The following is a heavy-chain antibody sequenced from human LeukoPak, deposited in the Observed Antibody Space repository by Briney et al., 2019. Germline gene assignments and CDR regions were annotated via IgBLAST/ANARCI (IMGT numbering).Heavy chain of an antibody. CDR3: ASAIRLRDY. J-gene: IGHJ4*02. Sequence: GGSLRLSCAASGFTFSSYGMHWVRQASGKGLEWVAVISYDGSNKYYADSVKGRFTISRDNSKNTLYLQMNSLRAEDTAVYYCASAIRLRDYWGQGTLVTVSS. CDR1: GFTFSSYG. CDR2: ISYDGSNK. D-gene: IGHD3-3*01. V-gene: IGHV3-30*03.